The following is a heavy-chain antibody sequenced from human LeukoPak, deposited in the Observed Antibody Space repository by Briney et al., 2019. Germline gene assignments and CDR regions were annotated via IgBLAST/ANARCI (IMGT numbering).Heavy chain of an antibody. D-gene: IGHD6-13*01. CDR1: GFSVSNNY. Sequence: GGSLRLSCAASGFSVSNNYMSWVRQAPGTGLEWVSVIYSGGGTDYADSVKGRFTISRDNSKNTLYLQMNSLRAEDTAVYYRAREPYSSSWSNWFDPWGQGTLVTVSS. V-gene: IGHV3-66*01. J-gene: IGHJ5*02. CDR2: IYSGGGT. CDR3: AREPYSSSWSNWFDP.